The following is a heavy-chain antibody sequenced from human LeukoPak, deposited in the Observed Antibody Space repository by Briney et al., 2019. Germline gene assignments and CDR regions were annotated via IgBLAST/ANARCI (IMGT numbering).Heavy chain of an antibody. CDR2: ISATGTS. V-gene: IGHV4-4*07. CDR3: AKNEFRSFGLVHY. D-gene: IGHD3/OR15-3a*01. CDR1: GASLGGDF. J-gene: IGHJ4*02. Sequence: SETLSLTCTVSGASLGGDFWSWIRQPAGKTLEWIGRISATGTSDYNPSLKSRVTMSLDTSKDQFSLKLSSVTAADTAVYYCAKNEFRSFGLVHYWGQGTLVTVSS.